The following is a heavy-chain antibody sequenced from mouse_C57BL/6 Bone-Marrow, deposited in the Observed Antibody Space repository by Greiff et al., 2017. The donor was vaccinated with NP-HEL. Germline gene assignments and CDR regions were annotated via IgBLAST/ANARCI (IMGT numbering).Heavy chain of an antibody. CDR2: INPYNGDT. V-gene: IGHV1-20*01. CDR1: GYSFTGYF. Sequence: EVMLVESGPELVKPGDSVKISCKASGYSFTGYFMNWVMQSHGKSLEWIGRINPYNGDTFYNQKFKGKATLTVDKSSSTAHMELRSLTSEDSAVYYCARREIDGYDYAMDYWGQGTSVTVSS. J-gene: IGHJ4*01. D-gene: IGHD2-3*01. CDR3: ARREIDGYDYAMDY.